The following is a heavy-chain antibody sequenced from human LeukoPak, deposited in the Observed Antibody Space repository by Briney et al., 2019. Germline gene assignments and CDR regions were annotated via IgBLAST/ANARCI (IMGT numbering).Heavy chain of an antibody. CDR1: GFTFSSYA. Sequence: GGSLRLSCAASGFTFSSYAMSWVRQAPGKGLEWVSAISGSGGSTYYADSVKDRFTISRDNSKNTLYLQMNSLRAEDTAVYYCAKMLGYCSSTSCHLYYYYGMDVWGQGTTVTVSS. CDR3: AKMLGYCSSTSCHLYYYYGMDV. J-gene: IGHJ6*02. CDR2: ISGSGGST. D-gene: IGHD2-2*01. V-gene: IGHV3-23*01.